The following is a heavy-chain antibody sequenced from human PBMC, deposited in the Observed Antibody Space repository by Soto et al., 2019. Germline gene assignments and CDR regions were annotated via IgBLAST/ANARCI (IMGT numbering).Heavy chain of an antibody. Sequence: QVQLVQSGAAVKKPGASGKVSCKASGYAFTSYGISWVRQAPGQGLEWMGWISVYNGNTNYAQKLQGRVTMTTDTSTSTAYMELRSLRSDDTSVYYCASAPKWTGTVVTRYDFDLWGQGTMVTVSS. CDR2: ISVYNGNT. J-gene: IGHJ3*01. V-gene: IGHV1-18*04. CDR1: GYAFTSYG. D-gene: IGHD2-21*02. CDR3: ASAPKWTGTVVTRYDFDL.